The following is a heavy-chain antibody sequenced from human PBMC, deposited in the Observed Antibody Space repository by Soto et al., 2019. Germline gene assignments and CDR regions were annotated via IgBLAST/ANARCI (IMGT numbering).Heavy chain of an antibody. V-gene: IGHV3-21*01. D-gene: IGHD3-22*01. CDR3: ARTWMILVPNHY. J-gene: IGHJ4*02. CDR2: ISRSSGNI. CDR1: AFALSSYG. Sequence: PGGSLRLSCEAAAFALSSYGIKWVRQAPGKGLEWVSFISRSSGNIYYGDSVRGLFTLSRDNAKKSADPQMNILTLDHTALYSCARTWMILVPNHYLRQGAPDNVSS.